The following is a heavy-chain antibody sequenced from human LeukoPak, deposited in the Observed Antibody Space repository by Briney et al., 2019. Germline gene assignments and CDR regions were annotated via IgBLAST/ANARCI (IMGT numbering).Heavy chain of an antibody. D-gene: IGHD6-19*01. CDR2: IYYSGST. J-gene: IGHJ4*02. V-gene: IGHV4-61*05. CDR3: ARGYGPHTSGWDY. Sequence: SETLSLTCTVSGGSISSSSYYWGWIRQPPGKGLEWIGYIYYSGSTNYNPSLKSRVTVSVDTSKNQFSLKLSSVTAADTAVYYCARGYGPHTSGWDYWGQGTLVTVPS. CDR1: GGSISSSSYY.